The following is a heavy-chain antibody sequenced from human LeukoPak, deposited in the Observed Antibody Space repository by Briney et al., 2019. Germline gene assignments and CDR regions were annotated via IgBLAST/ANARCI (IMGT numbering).Heavy chain of an antibody. CDR3: ARSGSGYFDY. Sequence: GGSLRLSCAASGITLNIYWMSWVRQAPGKGLEWVANIKQDGSEKYYVDSVRGRFTISRDNAKNSLYLQMNNLRAEDTAVYYCARSGSGYFDYWGQGTLVTVSS. CDR2: IKQDGSEK. V-gene: IGHV3-7*03. CDR1: GITLNIYW. J-gene: IGHJ4*02.